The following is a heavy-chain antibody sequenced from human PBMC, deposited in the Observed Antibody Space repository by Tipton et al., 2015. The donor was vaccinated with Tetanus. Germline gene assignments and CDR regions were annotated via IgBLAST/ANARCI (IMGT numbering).Heavy chain of an antibody. D-gene: IGHD3-16*01. CDR3: ARDQGGGRVARLNWFGP. Sequence: TLSLTCSVSGASISSGGYFWNWIRHRPGKGLEWIGYIYYSGSTFCNPSLKSRVTMSVDTSKNQFSLRLSSVTAADTAVYYCARDQGGGRVARLNWFGPWGQGALVTVSS. J-gene: IGHJ5*02. CDR2: IYYSGST. CDR1: GASISSGGYF. V-gene: IGHV4-31*03.